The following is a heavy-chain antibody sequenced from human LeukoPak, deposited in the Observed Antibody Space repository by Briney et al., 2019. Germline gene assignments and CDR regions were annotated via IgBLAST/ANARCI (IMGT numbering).Heavy chain of an antibody. Sequence: GESLKISCKGSGYSFTSYWIGWVRQMPGKGLEWMGIIYPGDSDTRYSPSFQGQVTISADKSISTAYLQWSSLKASDTAMYYCARRPDDYGDSEPQLYFDYWGQGTLVTVSS. J-gene: IGHJ4*02. CDR3: ARRPDDYGDSEPQLYFDY. CDR1: GYSFTSYW. CDR2: IYPGDSDT. D-gene: IGHD4-17*01. V-gene: IGHV5-51*01.